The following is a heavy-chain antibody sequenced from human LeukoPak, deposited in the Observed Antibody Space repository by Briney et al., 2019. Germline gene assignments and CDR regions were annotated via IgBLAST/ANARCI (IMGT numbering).Heavy chain of an antibody. CDR2: ISSSSSYT. CDR1: GFTFSNYY. CDR3: ARGRYYYDSSGYYYFDY. Sequence: MSGGSLRLSCAASGFTFSNYYMIWIRQAPGKGLEWVSYISSSSSYTSYADSVKGRFTISRDNAKKSVCLQMNSLRAEDTAVYYCARGRYYYDSSGYYYFDYRGQGTLVTVSS. D-gene: IGHD3-22*01. V-gene: IGHV3-11*05. J-gene: IGHJ4*02.